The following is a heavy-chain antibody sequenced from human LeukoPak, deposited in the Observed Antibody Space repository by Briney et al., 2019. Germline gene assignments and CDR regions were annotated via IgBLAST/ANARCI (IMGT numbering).Heavy chain of an antibody. CDR1: GGSISSGGYS. CDR3: ASREMATTIDY. Sequence: SETLSLTCAVSGGSISSGGYSWSWIRQPPGKCLEWIGYIYHSGSTYHNPSLKSRVTISVDRSKNQFSLKLSSVTAADTAVYYCASREMATTIDYWGQGTLVTVSS. V-gene: IGHV4-30-2*01. D-gene: IGHD5-24*01. J-gene: IGHJ4*02. CDR2: IYHSGST.